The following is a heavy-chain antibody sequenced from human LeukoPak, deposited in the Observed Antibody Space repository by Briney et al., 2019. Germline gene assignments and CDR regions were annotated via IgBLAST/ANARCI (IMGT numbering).Heavy chain of an antibody. Sequence: PSETLSLTCTVSGGSVSSGSYYWSWIRQPPGKGLEWIGYIYYSGSTNYNPSLKSRVTISVDTSKNQFSLKLSSVTAVDTAVYYCARKDNVSSYFAYWGQGTLVTVSS. J-gene: IGHJ4*02. V-gene: IGHV4-61*01. CDR3: ARKDNVSSYFAY. CDR1: GGSVSSGSYY. CDR2: IYYSGST. D-gene: IGHD2/OR15-2a*01.